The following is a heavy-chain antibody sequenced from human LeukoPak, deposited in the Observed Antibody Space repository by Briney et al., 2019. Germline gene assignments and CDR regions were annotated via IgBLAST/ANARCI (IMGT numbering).Heavy chain of an antibody. CDR2: IYYTGST. Sequence: PSETLSLTCTVSGGSISSYYWNWIRQPPGKGLGWIGDIYYTGSTNYNPSLQSRVTISVDTSKSQLSLKLSSVTAADAAVFYCAASKKDTYGYSTHYFDFWGQGNMVTVSS. V-gene: IGHV4-59*08. CDR1: GGSISSYY. J-gene: IGHJ4*02. CDR3: AASKKDTYGYSTHYFDF. D-gene: IGHD5-18*01.